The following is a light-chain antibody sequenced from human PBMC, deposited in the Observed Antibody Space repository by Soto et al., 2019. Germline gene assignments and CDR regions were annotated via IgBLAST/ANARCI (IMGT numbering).Light chain of an antibody. CDR1: SSDVGGYNY. CDR3: SSYTSSSTHV. V-gene: IGLV2-14*01. CDR2: DVS. J-gene: IGLJ1*01. Sequence: QSALTQPASVSGSPGQSIAISCTGTSSDVGGYNYVSWYQQQPGKAPKLIIQDVSNRPAVVSDRFAGSTSGTTASRTISVLPAEDADDYCCSSYTSSSTHVFGTGTKLTVL.